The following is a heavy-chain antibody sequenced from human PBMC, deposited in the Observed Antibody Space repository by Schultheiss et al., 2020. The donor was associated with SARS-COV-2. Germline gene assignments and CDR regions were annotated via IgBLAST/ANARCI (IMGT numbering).Heavy chain of an antibody. CDR1: GFTVSSNY. CDR2: IYSGGST. V-gene: IGHV3-66*01. Sequence: GESLKISCAASGFTVSSNYMSWVRQAPGKGLEWVSVIYSGGSTYYADSVKGRFTISRDNSKNTLYLQMNSLRAEDTAVYYCARDRGSSGWYTQGDYWGQGTLVTVSS. J-gene: IGHJ4*02. D-gene: IGHD6-19*01. CDR3: ARDRGSSGWYTQGDY.